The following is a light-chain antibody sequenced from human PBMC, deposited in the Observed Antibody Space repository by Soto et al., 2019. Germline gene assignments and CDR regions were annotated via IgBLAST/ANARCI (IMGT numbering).Light chain of an antibody. V-gene: IGKV3-11*01. CDR1: QSVSSY. CDR3: QKRSNWPIT. J-gene: IGKJ5*01. Sequence: EIVLTQSPATLSLSPGERATLSCRASQSVSSYLAWYQQKPGQAPRLLIYDASNRATGIPARFSGSGSGVDFTLTISSLEPEDFAVYYCQKRSNWPITFGQGTRLEIK. CDR2: DAS.